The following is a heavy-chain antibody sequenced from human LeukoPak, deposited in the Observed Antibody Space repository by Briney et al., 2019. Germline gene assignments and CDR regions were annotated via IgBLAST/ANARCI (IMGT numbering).Heavy chain of an antibody. J-gene: IGHJ6*04. CDR1: GFTFSSYA. V-gene: IGHV3-30*04. D-gene: IGHD3-16*01. CDR2: ISYDGSET. CDR3: ARGRGRNPSGYYYYMDV. Sequence: PGRSLRLSCAASGFTFSSYAMHWVRQAPGKGLVWVALISYDGSETYCADSVKGRFTISRDNSKNKLYVQMNSLRAEDTAVYYCARGRGRNPSGYYYYMDVWGKGTTVTISS.